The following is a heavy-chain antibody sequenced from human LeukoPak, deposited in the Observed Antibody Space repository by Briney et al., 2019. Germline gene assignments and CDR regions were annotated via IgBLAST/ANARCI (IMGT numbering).Heavy chain of an antibody. CDR3: AREKRGGLSGNLGGLFASYYTYYYMDV. J-gene: IGHJ6*03. D-gene: IGHD1-26*01. CDR2: INPSDGAT. Sequence: ASVKVSCKASGYTFTMYYVHWVRQAPGQGLEWMGMINPSDGATTYAQRFQGSGPMTRQMSTTTVYMDLRSLSSEASAVYFCAREKRGGLSGNLGGLFASYYTYYYMDVWGRGTTVTVSS. CDR1: GYTFTMYY. V-gene: IGHV1-46*01.